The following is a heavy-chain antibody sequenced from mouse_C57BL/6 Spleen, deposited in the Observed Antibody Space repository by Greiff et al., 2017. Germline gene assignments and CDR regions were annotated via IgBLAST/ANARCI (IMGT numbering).Heavy chain of an antibody. CDR1: GYTFTSYG. V-gene: IGHV1-58*01. J-gene: IGHJ1*03. CDR2: IYIGNGYT. D-gene: IGHD1-1*01. Sequence: EVKLQESGAELVRPGSSVKMSCKTSGYTFTSYGIHWVKQRPGQGLEWIGYIYIGNGYTEYNEKFKGKATLTSDTSSSTAYMQLSSLTSENSTIYYFAYYYGSSHWYVDVWGTGTTVTVSS. CDR3: AYYYGSSHWYVDV.